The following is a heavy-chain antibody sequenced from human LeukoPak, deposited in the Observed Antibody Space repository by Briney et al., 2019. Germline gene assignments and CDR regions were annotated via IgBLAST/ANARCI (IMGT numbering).Heavy chain of an antibody. Sequence: GGSLRLSCAASGFTFSDYYMSWIRQAPGKGLEWVSYIGSGGGSIYYADSVKGRFTISRDNAKNSLYLQMNSLRAEDTAVYYCARVGTYYYDSSGYYWGRGTLVTVSS. CDR3: ARVGTYYYDSSGYY. J-gene: IGHJ4*02. D-gene: IGHD3-22*01. CDR1: GFTFSDYY. V-gene: IGHV3-11*01. CDR2: IGSGGGSI.